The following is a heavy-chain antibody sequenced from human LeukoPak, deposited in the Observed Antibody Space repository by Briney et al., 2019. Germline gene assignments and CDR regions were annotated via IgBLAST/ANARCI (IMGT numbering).Heavy chain of an antibody. V-gene: IGHV4-59*01. CDR3: ARYGSGWYYFDY. D-gene: IGHD6-19*01. J-gene: IGHJ4*02. Sequence: NPSETLSLTCTVSGGSISNYYWNWIRQPPGKGLEWIGYIYYSGSTNYNPSLKSRVTISVDTSKNQFSLKLSSVTAADTAVYYCARYGSGWYYFDYWGQGTLVTVSS. CDR1: GGSISNYY. CDR2: IYYSGST.